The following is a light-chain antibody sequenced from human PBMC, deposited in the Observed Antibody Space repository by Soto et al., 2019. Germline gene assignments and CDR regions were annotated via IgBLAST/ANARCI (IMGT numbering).Light chain of an antibody. CDR2: GAS. CDR3: QQYGYLVT. CDR1: QSITNNY. J-gene: IGKJ4*01. V-gene: IGKV3-20*01. Sequence: EIVLTQSPGTLSLSPGERATLSCRASQSITNNYLAWYQQKPGRAHRLLIYGASSRATGIPDGFSGSGSGTDFTLTISRLEPEDFAMYYCQQYGYLVTFGGGTKVEIK.